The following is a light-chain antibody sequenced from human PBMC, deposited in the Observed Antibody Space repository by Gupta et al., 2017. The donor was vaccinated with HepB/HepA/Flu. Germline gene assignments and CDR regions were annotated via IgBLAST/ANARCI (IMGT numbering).Light chain of an antibody. Sequence: HSTGTLSVSPGERVTLACRASQSVSSNLAWYQQKPGQAPRLLMYGASTRATGIPARFSGSGSGTEFTLTISSLQSEDFAVYYCQQDNIWPLTFGGGTKVEIK. CDR2: GAS. CDR1: QSVSSN. V-gene: IGKV3-15*01. CDR3: QQDNIWPLT. J-gene: IGKJ4*01.